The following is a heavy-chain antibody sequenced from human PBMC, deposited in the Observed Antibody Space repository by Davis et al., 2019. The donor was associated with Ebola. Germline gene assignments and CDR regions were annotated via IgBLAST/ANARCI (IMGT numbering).Heavy chain of an antibody. Sequence: GESLKISCAVSGLTFSSYSMNWVRQAPGKGLEWVAVISHISDGIYYADSVKGRFTISRDNAKNSLYLQMNSLRAEDTAVYYCARVYDWNYLWLDYWGQGTLVTVSS. D-gene: IGHD1-7*01. CDR1: GLTFSSYS. V-gene: IGHV3-21*01. CDR3: ARVYDWNYLWLDY. CDR2: ISHISDGI. J-gene: IGHJ4*02.